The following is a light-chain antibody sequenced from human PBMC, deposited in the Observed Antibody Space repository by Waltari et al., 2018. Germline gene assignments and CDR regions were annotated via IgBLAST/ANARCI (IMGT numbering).Light chain of an antibody. V-gene: IGLV2-14*01. J-gene: IGLJ3*02. CDR3: SSYTSSSTLAV. CDR1: SSDVGGYNY. Sequence: QSALTQPASVSGSPGQSITISCTGTSSDVGGYNYVSWYQQPPGKAPKVMIYDVSNRPSGVSNRFSGSKSGNTASLTISGLQGEDEADYYCSSYTSSSTLAVFGGGTKLTVL. CDR2: DVS.